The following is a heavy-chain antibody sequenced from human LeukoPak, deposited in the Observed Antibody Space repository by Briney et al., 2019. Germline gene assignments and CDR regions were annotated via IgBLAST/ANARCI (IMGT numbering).Heavy chain of an antibody. V-gene: IGHV4-59*01. Sequence: SETLSLTCTVSGGSISSYYLSWIRQPPGTGLEWIGCIHYSGSTNYNPSLKSRVTISVDTSKNQFSLKLSSATAADTAGYYCARVRDRSSYFYDLDYWGQGTLVTASS. CDR3: ARVRDRSSYFYDLDY. D-gene: IGHD3-22*01. CDR1: GGSISSYY. CDR2: IHYSGST. J-gene: IGHJ4*02.